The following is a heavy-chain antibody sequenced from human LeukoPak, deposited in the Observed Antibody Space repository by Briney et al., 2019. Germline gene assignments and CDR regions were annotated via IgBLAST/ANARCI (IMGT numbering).Heavy chain of an antibody. V-gene: IGHV4-4*09. D-gene: IGHD5/OR15-5a*01. J-gene: IGHJ4*02. CDR2: IDSSGHT. Sequence: SETLSLTCTVSGTSINTSYWSWIRQFPGKGLEWIGFIDSSGHTDSTPSLSGRVTISIDTSKNQFFLRLTSVTAADTAVYYCAKGFYDSRLNSNPFDFWGRGTLVTVSS. CDR3: AKGFYDSRLNSNPFDF. CDR1: GTSINTSY.